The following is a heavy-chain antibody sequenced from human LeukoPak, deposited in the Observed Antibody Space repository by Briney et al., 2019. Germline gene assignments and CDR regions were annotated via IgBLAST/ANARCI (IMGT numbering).Heavy chain of an antibody. D-gene: IGHD2-21*01. CDR2: IKSDGSST. CDR1: GFTFSNYW. J-gene: IGHJ3*02. Sequence: GGSLRLSCAAPGFTFSNYWMHWVRQAPGKGLVWVSRIKSDGSSTNYADSVKGRFTISRDNAKNTLYLQMNSLRAEDTAMYYCTRILVRGNRAFDIWGQGTIAIVSS. CDR3: TRILVRGNRAFDI. V-gene: IGHV3-74*01.